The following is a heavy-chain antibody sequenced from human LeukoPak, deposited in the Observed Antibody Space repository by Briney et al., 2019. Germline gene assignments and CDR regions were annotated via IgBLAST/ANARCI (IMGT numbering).Heavy chain of an antibody. Sequence: PGASVTVSCKASGYTFTGYYLHWVRQAPGQGLGWMGWIYPKTGGTSYAQKFQGRVTMTRDTSISTAYMELIGLRSDDTAVYYCAGPWDQVGFDPWGQGTLVSVSS. V-gene: IGHV1-2*02. CDR2: IYPKTGGT. D-gene: IGHD1-26*01. CDR1: GYTFTGYY. CDR3: AGPWDQVGFDP. J-gene: IGHJ5*02.